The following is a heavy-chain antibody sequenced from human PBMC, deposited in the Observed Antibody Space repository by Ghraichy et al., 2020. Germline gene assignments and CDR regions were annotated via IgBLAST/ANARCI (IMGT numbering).Heavy chain of an antibody. V-gene: IGHV1-2*02. D-gene: IGHD1-26*01. CDR2: INPNSGGT. CDR1: GYTFTGYY. Sequence: ASVKVSCKASGYTFTGYYMHWVRQAPGQGLAWMGWINPNSGGTNYAQKFQGRVTMTRDTSISTAYMELSRLRSDDTAVYYCARDGDSGSYLTFDYWGQGTLVTVSS. CDR3: ARDGDSGSYLTFDY. J-gene: IGHJ4*02.